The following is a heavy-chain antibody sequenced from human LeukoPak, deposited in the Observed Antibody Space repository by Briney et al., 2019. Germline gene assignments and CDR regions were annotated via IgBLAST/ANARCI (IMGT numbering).Heavy chain of an antibody. D-gene: IGHD6-13*01. CDR1: SYTFYRFA. Sequence: GGSLTLSFAASSYTFYRFAMNCARQAPGKGLEWVSTMSGDATSTYYADSVKGRFTISRDNSKNTLYLQMNSLRAEDTAVYYCAIVTSGSSWYCSHYWGQGTLVTVSS. V-gene: IGHV3-23*01. CDR3: AIVTSGSSWYCSHY. CDR2: MSGDATST. J-gene: IGHJ4*02.